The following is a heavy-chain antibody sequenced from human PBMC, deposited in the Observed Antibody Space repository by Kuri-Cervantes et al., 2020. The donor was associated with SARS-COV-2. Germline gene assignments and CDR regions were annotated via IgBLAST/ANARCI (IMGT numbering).Heavy chain of an antibody. J-gene: IGHJ6*02. CDR3: ARDLGGPRFGGMDV. CDR2: IGTAGDT. Sequence: ETLSLTCAASGFTFSSYDMHWVRQATGKGLEWVSAIGTAGDTYYPGSVKGRFTISRENAKNSLYLQMNSLRAGDTAVYYCARDLGGPRFGGMDVWGQGTTVTVSS. CDR1: GFTFSSYD. V-gene: IGHV3-13*01. D-gene: IGHD3-16*01.